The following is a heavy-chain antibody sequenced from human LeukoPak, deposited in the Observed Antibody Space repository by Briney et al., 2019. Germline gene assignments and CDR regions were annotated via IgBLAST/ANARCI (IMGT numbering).Heavy chain of an antibody. J-gene: IGHJ6*02. V-gene: IGHV3-7*01. Sequence: GGSLRLSCVASGFAFSDYWMSWVRQAPGKGLECVASIRYDGNEKYYMESVKGRFTTSRDHAKNSLYLQIDNLRAEDTARYFCARDRRRGVAGYGLDVWGQGTTVTVSS. D-gene: IGHD2-15*01. CDR3: ARDRRRGVAGYGLDV. CDR2: IRYDGNEK. CDR1: GFAFSDYW.